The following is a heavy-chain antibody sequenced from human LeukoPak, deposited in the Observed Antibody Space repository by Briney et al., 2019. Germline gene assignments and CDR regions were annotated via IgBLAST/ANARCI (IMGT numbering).Heavy chain of an antibody. V-gene: IGHV4-59*01. Sequence: PSETLSLTCTVSGGSISSYYWSWIRQPPEKGLEWIGYIYYSGSTNYNPSLKSRVTISVDSSKNQFSLKLSSVTAADTAVYYCARDSVAVAGDRAFDIWGHGTMVTVSS. CDR2: IYYSGST. J-gene: IGHJ3*02. CDR3: ARDSVAVAGDRAFDI. D-gene: IGHD2-15*01. CDR1: GGSISSYY.